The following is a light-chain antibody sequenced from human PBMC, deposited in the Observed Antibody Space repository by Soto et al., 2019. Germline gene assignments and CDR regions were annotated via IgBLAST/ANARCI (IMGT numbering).Light chain of an antibody. V-gene: IGLV1-40*01. CDR2: ENN. Sequence: QAGLTQPPSGSEAPGQRVTISCTGSSSNIGAGYEAHWYQQVPGTAPKLLIYENNNRPSRVPYRFSGSKSGTSASLAITGLQAEDEAEYYCQSYDSSLSGYVLGTGTKLTVL. J-gene: IGLJ1*01. CDR1: SSNIGAGYE. CDR3: QSYDSSLSGYV.